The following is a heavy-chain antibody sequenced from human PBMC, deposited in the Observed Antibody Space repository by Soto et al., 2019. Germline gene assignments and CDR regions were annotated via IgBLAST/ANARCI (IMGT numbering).Heavy chain of an antibody. CDR1: GGTFSTSS. V-gene: IGHV1-69*13. D-gene: IGHD1-1*01. CDR2: TIPAFGTS. J-gene: IGHJ5*02. Sequence: ASVKVSCKASGGTFSTSSISWVRQAPGKGLEWMGGTIPAFGTSNYAPSFQGRVTFTADASTSTASMDLTNLRSEDTAFYYCAKGINNNWEVFDLWGQGTLVTVPQ. CDR3: AKGINNNWEVFDL.